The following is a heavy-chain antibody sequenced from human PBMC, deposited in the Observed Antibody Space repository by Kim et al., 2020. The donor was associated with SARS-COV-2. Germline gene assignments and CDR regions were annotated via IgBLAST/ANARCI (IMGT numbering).Heavy chain of an antibody. CDR2: IYYSGST. V-gene: IGHV4-39*07. J-gene: IGHJ4*02. Sequence: SETLSLTCTVSGGSISSSSYYWGWIRQPPGKGLEWIGSIYYSGSTYYKRSLKSRVTISVDTSKNQFSLQLSSVTAADTAVDYCARVGRGDYFVYWGQGTLVTVSS. CDR1: GGSISSSSYY. D-gene: IGHD3-10*01. CDR3: ARVGRGDYFVY.